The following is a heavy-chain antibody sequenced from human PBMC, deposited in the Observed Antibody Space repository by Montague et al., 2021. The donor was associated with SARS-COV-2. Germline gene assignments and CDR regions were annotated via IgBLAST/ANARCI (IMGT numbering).Heavy chain of an antibody. CDR3: VRGIEAAGSYDY. D-gene: IGHD6-13*01. CDR1: GDSVSSNSAT. Sequence: CAISGDSVSSNSATWNWIRQSPSRGLEWLGRAYYRSMWKSDYARSVKSRIAINPDTSKNQFPLQLSSVTPEDTALYYSVRGIEAAGSYDYWGQGTLVTVSS. CDR2: AYYRSMWKS. J-gene: IGHJ4*02. V-gene: IGHV6-1*01.